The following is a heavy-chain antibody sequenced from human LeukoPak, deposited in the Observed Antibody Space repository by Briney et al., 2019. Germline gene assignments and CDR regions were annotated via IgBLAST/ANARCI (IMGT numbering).Heavy chain of an antibody. CDR1: GYSISSGYY. V-gene: IGHV4-38-2*01. D-gene: IGHD4-17*01. CDR3: ASTVKAIGATPGY. Sequence: SETLSLTCAVSGYSISSGYYWGWIRPPPGKGLEWIGSIYHSGSTYYNPSLKSRVTISVDTSKNQFSLKLSSVTAADTAVYYCASTVKAIGATPGYWGQGTLATVSS. J-gene: IGHJ4*02. CDR2: IYHSGST.